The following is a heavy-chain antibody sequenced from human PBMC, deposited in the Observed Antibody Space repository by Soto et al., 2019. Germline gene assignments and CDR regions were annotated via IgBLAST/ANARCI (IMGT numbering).Heavy chain of an antibody. CDR1: GFTVISTY. Sequence: EVQLVESGGGLIQPGGSLRLSCAASGFTVISTYMSWVRQAPGKGLEWVSFMYSGGSTYYADSVKGRFTISRDNSKNTLYLQMNSLRVEDTAVYYCARGGQVRGGMDVWGQGTTVTVSS. V-gene: IGHV3-53*01. CDR3: ARGGQVRGGMDV. J-gene: IGHJ6*02. CDR2: MYSGGST.